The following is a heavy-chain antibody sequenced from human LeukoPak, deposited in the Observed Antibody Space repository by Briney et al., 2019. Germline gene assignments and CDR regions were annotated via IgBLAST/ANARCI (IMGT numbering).Heavy chain of an antibody. Sequence: GGSLRLSCAASGFTVSNNYMSWVRQTPGKGLEWVSIIYSGGNTYYADSVKGRFTISRDNSEYTLYLQMNSLRVEDTAVYYCARGNTAMVTSTFDYWGQGTLVTVSS. CDR1: GFTVSNNY. V-gene: IGHV3-53*01. J-gene: IGHJ4*02. CDR3: ARGNTAMVTSTFDY. D-gene: IGHD5-18*01. CDR2: IYSGGNT.